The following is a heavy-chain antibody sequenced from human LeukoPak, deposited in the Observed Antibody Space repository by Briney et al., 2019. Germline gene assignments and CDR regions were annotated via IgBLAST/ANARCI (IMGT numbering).Heavy chain of an antibody. CDR3: ARPSWGYKNNWFDP. Sequence: SETLSLTCTVSGYSISSGYYWGWIRQPPGKGLEWIGSIYHSGSTYYNPSLKSRVTISVDTSKNQFSLKLSSVTAADTAVYYCARPSWGYKNNWFDPWGQGTLVTVSS. CDR1: GYSISSGYY. CDR2: IYHSGST. V-gene: IGHV4-38-2*02. D-gene: IGHD5-18*01. J-gene: IGHJ5*02.